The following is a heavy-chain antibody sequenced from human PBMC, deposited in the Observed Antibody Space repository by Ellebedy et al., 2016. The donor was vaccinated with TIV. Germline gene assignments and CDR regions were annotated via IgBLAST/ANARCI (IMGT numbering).Heavy chain of an antibody. J-gene: IGHJ4*02. CDR3: STVEWYRSDY. D-gene: IGHD3-3*01. CDR2: ISYDGSNK. CDR1: GFTFSPNA. V-gene: IGHV3-30-3*01. Sequence: GGSLRLSCAASGFTFSPNAMSWVRQAPGKGLEWVAVISYDGSNKYYADSVKGRFTISRDNSKNTLYLQMNSLRAEDTAVYYCSTVEWYRSDYWGQGTLVTVSS.